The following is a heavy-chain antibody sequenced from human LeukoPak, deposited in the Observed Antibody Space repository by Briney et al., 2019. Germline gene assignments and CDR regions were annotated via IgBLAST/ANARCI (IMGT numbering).Heavy chain of an antibody. Sequence: SETLSLTCTVSGGSISSGDYYWSWIRQPPGKGLEWIGFTHYSGTNSYTPSLMSRVTTSVDTSRNQFSLHLSSVTAADTAVYYCARWGGGINAFDIWGQGTMVTVSS. J-gene: IGHJ3*02. V-gene: IGHV4-61*08. CDR2: THYSGTN. CDR1: GGSISSGDYY. D-gene: IGHD3-10*01. CDR3: ARWGGGINAFDI.